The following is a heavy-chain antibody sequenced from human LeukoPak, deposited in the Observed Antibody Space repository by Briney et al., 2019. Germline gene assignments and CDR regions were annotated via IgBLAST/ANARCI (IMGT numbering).Heavy chain of an antibody. CDR1: GYTFTIYY. CDR2: INPNSGGT. CDR3: ARVGARYSSSLGY. V-gene: IGHV1-2*04. D-gene: IGHD5-18*01. J-gene: IGHJ4*02. Sequence: SVQVSCKASGYTFTIYYMHWVRQAPGQGLEWMGWINPNSGGTNYAQKFQGWVTMTRDTSISTAYMELSRLRSDDTAVYYCARVGARYSSSLGYWGQGTLVTVSS.